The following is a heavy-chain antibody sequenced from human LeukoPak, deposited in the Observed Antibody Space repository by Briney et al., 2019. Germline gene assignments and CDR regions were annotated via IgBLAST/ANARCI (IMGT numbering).Heavy chain of an antibody. J-gene: IGHJ5*01. CDR3: ARGRYSYGWNDS. CDR2: ISDSGST. CDR1: VGSIGTSAYY. V-gene: IGHV4-31*03. Sequence: NPSETLCLTCTVSVGSIGTSAYYWNWIRHHPGNGLEWIGFISDSGSTLYNPSLKSRVTISSDTSKNQFSLKLTSVTAADMAVYYCARGRYSYGWNDSWGQGTLVTVSS. D-gene: IGHD3-16*02.